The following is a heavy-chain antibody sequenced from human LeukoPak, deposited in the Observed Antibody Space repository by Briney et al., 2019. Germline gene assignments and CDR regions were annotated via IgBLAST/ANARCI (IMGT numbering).Heavy chain of an antibody. CDR3: ANSHAFANWPPENAFDI. Sequence: PGGSLRLSCEASGFTFSNYWMHWVRQAAGKGLVWVSRINNDGSSKTYADSVKGRFTISRDNAKNTLYLQMNSLRAEDTAVYYCANSHAFANWPPENAFDIWGQGTMVTVSS. CDR2: INNDGSSK. CDR1: GFTFSNYW. D-gene: IGHD3-16*01. J-gene: IGHJ3*02. V-gene: IGHV3-74*01.